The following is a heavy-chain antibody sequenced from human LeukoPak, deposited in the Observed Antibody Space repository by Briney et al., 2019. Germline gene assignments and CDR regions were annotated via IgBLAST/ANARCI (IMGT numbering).Heavy chain of an antibody. V-gene: IGHV3-74*01. CDR1: GNYW. CDR2: INSDGSWT. Sequence: GGSLRLSCAASGNYWMHWVRQAPGKGLVWVSHINSDGSWTSYADSVKGRFTISKDNAKNTLYLQMNSLRAEDTAVYYCARGSYKTSYYHGMDVWGQGTTVTVSS. CDR3: ARGSYKTSYYHGMDV. J-gene: IGHJ6*02. D-gene: IGHD2-15*01.